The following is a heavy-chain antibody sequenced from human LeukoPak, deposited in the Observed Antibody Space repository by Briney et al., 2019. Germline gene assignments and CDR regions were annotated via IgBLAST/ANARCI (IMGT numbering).Heavy chain of an antibody. V-gene: IGHV3-74*01. J-gene: IGHJ5*02. CDR2: INSDGSST. CDR3: ARDGCSSTSCYADWFDP. CDR1: GFTFSSYW. Sequence: GGSLRLSCAASGFTFSSYWMHWVRQAPGKGLVWVSRINSDGSSTSYADSVKGRFTISRDNAKNTLYLQVNRLRAEDTAVYYCARDGCSSTSCYADWFDPWGQGTLVTVSS. D-gene: IGHD2-2*01.